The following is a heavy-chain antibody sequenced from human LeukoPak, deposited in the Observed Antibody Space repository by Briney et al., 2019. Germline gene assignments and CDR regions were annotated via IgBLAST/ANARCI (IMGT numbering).Heavy chain of an antibody. Sequence: PSETLSLTCAVYGGSFSGYYWSWIGQPAGKGLEWIGRIYTSGSTNYNPSLKSRVTMSVDTSKNQFSLKLSSVTAADTAVYYCARSSMVRGVIISGMDYWGQGTLVTVSS. D-gene: IGHD3-10*01. CDR2: IYTSGST. V-gene: IGHV4-59*10. J-gene: IGHJ4*02. CDR3: ARSSMVRGVIISGMDY. CDR1: GGSFSGYY.